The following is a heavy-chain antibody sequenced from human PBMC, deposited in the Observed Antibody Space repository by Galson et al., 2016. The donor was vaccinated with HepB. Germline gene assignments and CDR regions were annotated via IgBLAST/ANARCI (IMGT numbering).Heavy chain of an antibody. CDR2: TYYRSKWYN. J-gene: IGHJ4*02. CDR3: ARDPGYSNSIFDY. CDR1: WDSVSSNSAA. D-gene: IGHD6-13*01. V-gene: IGHV6-1*01. Sequence: CAISWDSVSSNSAAWNWIWQSPSRGLEWLGRTYYRSKWYNDYAVSVKSRITINPDTSKNQFSLHLNSVTPEDTAVYYCARDPGYSNSIFDYWGQGTLVTVSS.